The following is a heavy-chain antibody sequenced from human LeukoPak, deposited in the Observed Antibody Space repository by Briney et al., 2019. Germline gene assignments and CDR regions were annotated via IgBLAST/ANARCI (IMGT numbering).Heavy chain of an antibody. V-gene: IGHV3-21*01. Sequence: GGSLRLSCAASGFTFSSYSMNWVRQAPGKGLEWVSFISSSSTYIYYADSVKGRFTIPRDDAKNSLYLQMSSLRADDTAVYYCARDRVVSGRFGEVASWGQGTLVTVSS. J-gene: IGHJ5*01. CDR1: GFTFSSYS. CDR2: ISSSSTYI. D-gene: IGHD3-10*01. CDR3: ARDRVVSGRFGEVAS.